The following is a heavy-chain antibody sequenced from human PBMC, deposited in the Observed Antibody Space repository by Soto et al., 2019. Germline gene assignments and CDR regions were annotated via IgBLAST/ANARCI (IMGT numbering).Heavy chain of an antibody. J-gene: IGHJ3*02. CDR2: INPNSGGT. CDR3: AREDCSSTSCYEHNAFDI. D-gene: IGHD2-2*01. V-gene: IGHV1-2*04. CDR1: GYTFTGYY. Sequence: ASVKVSCKASGYTFTGYYMHWVRQAPGQGLEWMGWINPNSGGTNYAQKFQGWVTMTRDTSISTAYMELSSLRSEDTATYYCAREDCSSTSCYEHNAFDIWGQGTMVTVSS.